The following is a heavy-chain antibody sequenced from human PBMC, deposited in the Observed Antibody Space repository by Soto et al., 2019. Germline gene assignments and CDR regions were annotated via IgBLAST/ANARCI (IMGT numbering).Heavy chain of an antibody. V-gene: IGHV1-18*04. D-gene: IGHD3-22*01. CDR1: GYTFTSYG. CDR2: ISAYNGNT. Sequence: ASVKVSCKASGYTFTSYGISWVRQAPGQGLEWMGWISAYNGNTNYAQKLQGRVTMTTDTSTNTGYMELRSLTSDDTAVYFCATEPIYYNDGSGYYPLGHWGQGTLVTVSS. J-gene: IGHJ4*02. CDR3: ATEPIYYNDGSGYYPLGH.